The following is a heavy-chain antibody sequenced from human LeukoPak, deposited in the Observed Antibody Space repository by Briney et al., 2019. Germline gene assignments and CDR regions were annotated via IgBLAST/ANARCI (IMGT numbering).Heavy chain of an antibody. J-gene: IGHJ4*02. V-gene: IGHV1-2*02. Sequence: GASVKVSCKASGYTFTGYYTHWVRQTPGQGLEWMGWINPNSGGTNYAQKFQGRVTMTRDTSISTAYMELSRLTSDDTAVYYCARSSALEYWGQGTLVTVSS. CDR2: INPNSGGT. CDR1: GYTFTGYY. CDR3: ARSSALEY.